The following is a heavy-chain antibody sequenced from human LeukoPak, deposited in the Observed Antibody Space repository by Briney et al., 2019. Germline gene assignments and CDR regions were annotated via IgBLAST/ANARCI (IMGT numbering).Heavy chain of an antibody. Sequence: PGGSLRLSCAASGFTFSNYAMNWVRQAPGEGLEWVSGIRVNDETYYADSVKGRFTISRDNSENTLYLQMGGLRAEDTAVYYCAKGTGDMGYYFDRWGQGTLVTVSS. CDR3: AKGTGDMGYYFDR. V-gene: IGHV3-23*01. CDR2: IRVNDET. J-gene: IGHJ4*02. D-gene: IGHD7-27*01. CDR1: GFTFSNYA.